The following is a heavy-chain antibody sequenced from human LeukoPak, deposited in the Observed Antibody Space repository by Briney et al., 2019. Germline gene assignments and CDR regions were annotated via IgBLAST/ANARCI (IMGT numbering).Heavy chain of an antibody. V-gene: IGHV3-23*01. J-gene: IGHJ5*02. CDR1: GFTFSSYW. CDR3: AKKSLRSGELDP. D-gene: IGHD3-10*01. CDR2: ISGSGSST. Sequence: SEGSLRLSCAASGFTFSSYWMSWVRQAPGKGLEWVSAISGSGSSTYYADSVKGRFTISRDNSKNTLYLQMNSLRAEDTAVYYCAKKSLRSGELDPWGQGTLVTVSS.